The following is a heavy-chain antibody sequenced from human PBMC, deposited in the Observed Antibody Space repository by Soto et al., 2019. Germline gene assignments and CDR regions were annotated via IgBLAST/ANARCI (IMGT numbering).Heavy chain of an antibody. Sequence: SETLSLTCTVSGGSLSSYYWSWIRQPPGKGLEWIGYIYYSGSTNYNPSLKSRVTISVDTSKNQFSLKLSSVTAADTAVYYCARARRGDAFDIWGQGTMVTVSS. J-gene: IGHJ3*02. CDR3: ARARRGDAFDI. CDR1: GGSLSSYY. V-gene: IGHV4-59*01. CDR2: IYYSGST.